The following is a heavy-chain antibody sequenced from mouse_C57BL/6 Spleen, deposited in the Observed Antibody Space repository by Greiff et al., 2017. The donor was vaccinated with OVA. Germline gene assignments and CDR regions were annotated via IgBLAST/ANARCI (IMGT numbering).Heavy chain of an antibody. J-gene: IGHJ2*01. CDR2: IYPGDGDT. V-gene: IGHV1-80*01. CDR1: GYAFSSYW. D-gene: IGHD4-1*01. CDR3: ARAGGTGTPFDY. Sequence: VQLQESGAELVKPGASVKISCKASGYAFSSYWMNWVKQRPGKGLEWIGQIYPGDGDTNYNGKFKGKATLTADKSSSTAYMQLSSLTSEDAAVYCCARAGGTGTPFDYWGQGTTLTVSS.